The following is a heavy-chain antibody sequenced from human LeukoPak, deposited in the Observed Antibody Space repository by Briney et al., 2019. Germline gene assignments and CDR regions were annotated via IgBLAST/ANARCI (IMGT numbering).Heavy chain of an antibody. CDR1: GFTVSSNY. CDR2: IYSGGRT. J-gene: IGHJ4*02. V-gene: IGHV3-66*01. Sequence: PGGSLRLSCAASGFTVSSNYMSCVRQAPGKGLEWVSVIYSGGRTEYADSVKGRFTISRDNSKNTLYLQMNSLRAEDTAVYYCARESGSYYGVTLDYWGQGTLVTVSS. D-gene: IGHD1-26*01. CDR3: ARESGSYYGVTLDY.